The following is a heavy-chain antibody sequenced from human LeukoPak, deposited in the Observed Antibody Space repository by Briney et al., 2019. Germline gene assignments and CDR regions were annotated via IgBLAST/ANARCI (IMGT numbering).Heavy chain of an antibody. Sequence: PSETLSLTCTVSGGSISSYYLSWIRQPPGKGLEWIGYIYYSGSTNYNPSLKRRDTILVDTSQNQFSLKLSSVTAADTGVYYCARMGSSSWSPQQYTWFDTWGQGTLVTVSS. CDR2: IYYSGST. D-gene: IGHD6-13*01. V-gene: IGHV4-59*01. J-gene: IGHJ5*02. CDR1: GGSISSYY. CDR3: ARMGSSSWSPQQYTWFDT.